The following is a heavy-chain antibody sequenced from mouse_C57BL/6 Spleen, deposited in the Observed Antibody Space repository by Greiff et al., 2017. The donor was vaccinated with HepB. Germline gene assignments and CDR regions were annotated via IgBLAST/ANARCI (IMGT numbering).Heavy chain of an antibody. CDR3: ARGTTVVEDY. CDR2: INPSSGYT. V-gene: IGHV1-4*01. CDR1: GYTFTSYT. Sequence: VKLQESGAELARPGASVKMSCKASGYTFTSYTMHWVKQRPGQGLEWIGYINPSSGYTKYNQKFKDKATLTADKSSSTAYMQLSSLTSEDSAVYYCARGTTVVEDYWGQGTTLTVSS. J-gene: IGHJ2*01. D-gene: IGHD1-1*01.